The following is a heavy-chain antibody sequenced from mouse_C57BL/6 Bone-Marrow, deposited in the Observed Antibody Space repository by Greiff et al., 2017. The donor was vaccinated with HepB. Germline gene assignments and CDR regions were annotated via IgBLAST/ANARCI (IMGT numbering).Heavy chain of an antibody. CDR2: IYPGSGNT. D-gene: IGHD2-5*01. CDR1: GYTFTDYY. Sequence: LQESGAELVRPGASVKLSCKASGYTFTDYYINWVKQRPGQGLEWIARIYPGSGNTYYNEKFKGKATLTAEKSSSTAYMQLSSLTSEDSAVYFCASYSNYDAMDYWGQGTSVTVSS. CDR3: ASYSNYDAMDY. J-gene: IGHJ4*01. V-gene: IGHV1-76*01.